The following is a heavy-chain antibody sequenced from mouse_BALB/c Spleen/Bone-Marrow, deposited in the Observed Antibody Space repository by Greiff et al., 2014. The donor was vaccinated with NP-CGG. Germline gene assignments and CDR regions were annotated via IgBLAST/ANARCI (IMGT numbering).Heavy chain of an antibody. CDR1: GYTFTSYW. Sequence: DLVKPGASVKMSCKASGYTFTSYWINWIKQRPGQGLEWIGRIDPGNGSTYYNEMFKGKATLTLDKSSSTAYIELSSLSSEDSAVYFCARGRFYYSSSYYYFDYWGQGTTLTVSS. J-gene: IGHJ2*01. V-gene: IGHV1S41*01. D-gene: IGHD1-1*01. CDR3: ARGRFYYSSSYYYFDY. CDR2: IDPGNGST.